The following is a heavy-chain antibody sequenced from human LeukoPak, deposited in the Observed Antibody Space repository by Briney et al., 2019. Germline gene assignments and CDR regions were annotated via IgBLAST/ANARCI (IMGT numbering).Heavy chain of an antibody. Sequence: SETLSLTCTVSGGSISSSSYYWGWIRQPPGKGLEWIGSIYYSGSTYYNPSLKSRVTISVDTSKNQFSLKLSSVTAADTAVYYCARPSLYYYGSGSVWPFDYWGQGTLVTVSS. V-gene: IGHV4-39*07. CDR2: IYYSGST. D-gene: IGHD3-10*01. CDR1: GGSISSSSYY. CDR3: ARPSLYYYGSGSVWPFDY. J-gene: IGHJ4*02.